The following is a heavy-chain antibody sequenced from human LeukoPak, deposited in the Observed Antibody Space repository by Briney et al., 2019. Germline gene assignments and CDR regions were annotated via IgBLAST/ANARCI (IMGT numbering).Heavy chain of an antibody. CDR3: ARGHPSNYVMDV. CDR2: INHSGST. V-gene: IGHV4-34*01. J-gene: IGHJ6*02. Sequence: SETLSLTCAVYGGSFSGYFWSWIRQPPGKGLEWIGEINHSGSTDYNPSLKSRVTISVDTSKNQFSLKLNSVTAADTAVYYCARGHPSNYVMDVWSQGTTVTVSS. CDR1: GGSFSGYF.